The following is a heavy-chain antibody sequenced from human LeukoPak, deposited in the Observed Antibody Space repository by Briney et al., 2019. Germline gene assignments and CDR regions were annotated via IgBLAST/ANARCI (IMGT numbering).Heavy chain of an antibody. D-gene: IGHD6-13*01. Sequence: GGSLRLSCAASGLTFDDYAMHWVRQAPGKGLEWVSGISWNRGSIGYADSVKGRFTISRDNAKNSLYLQMNSLRAEDTALYYCAKDIWERLAAATSPWPYYGMDVWGQGTTVTVTS. J-gene: IGHJ6*02. CDR3: AKDIWERLAAATSPWPYYGMDV. CDR2: ISWNRGSI. V-gene: IGHV3-9*01. CDR1: GLTFDDYA.